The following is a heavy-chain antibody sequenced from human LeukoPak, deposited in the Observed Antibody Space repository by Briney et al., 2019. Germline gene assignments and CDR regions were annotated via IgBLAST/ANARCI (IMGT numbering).Heavy chain of an antibody. CDR3: AKARAGGTELIDY. Sequence: GGSLRLSCAVSGFTLDDYAMHWVRQAPGKGLEWVSGISWRSGSIGYADSARGRFTISRDNAKNSLYLQMNSLRAEDTAFYYCAKARAGGTELIDYWGQGTLVTVSS. CDR1: GFTLDDYA. V-gene: IGHV3-9*01. CDR2: ISWRSGSI. D-gene: IGHD1-14*01. J-gene: IGHJ4*02.